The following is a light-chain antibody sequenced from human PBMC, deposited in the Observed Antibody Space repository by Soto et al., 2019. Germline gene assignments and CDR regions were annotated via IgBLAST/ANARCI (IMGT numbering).Light chain of an antibody. J-gene: IGLJ1*01. CDR1: SSNIGAGFD. V-gene: IGLV1-40*01. CDR3: ASWDDTLSSLL. Sequence: QSVLTQPPSVSGAPGQTVTISCTGSSSNIGAGFDVHWYQQLPGTAPKVLIYDNSNRPSGVPDRFSGSKSGTSASLVISGLRSEDEAEYYCASWDDTLSSLLFGAGTKVTVL. CDR2: DNS.